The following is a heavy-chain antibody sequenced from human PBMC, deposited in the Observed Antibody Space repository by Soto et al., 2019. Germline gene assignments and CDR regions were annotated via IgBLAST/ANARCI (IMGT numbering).Heavy chain of an antibody. V-gene: IGHV1-69*01. Sequence: QVQLVQSGAEVKEPGSSVRVSCKASGGTFDNFIMNWVRQTPGRGLEWMGGIVPMLGTPTYAEKFKGRVTISATGSTSTMYMEVTSLRSEDTAIYCCARNGTYTSSLSQYSGRNVGGQGTTVTVSS. J-gene: IGHJ6*02. CDR3: ARNGTYTSSLSQYSGRNV. CDR2: IVPMLGTP. CDR1: GGTFDNFI. D-gene: IGHD3-16*01.